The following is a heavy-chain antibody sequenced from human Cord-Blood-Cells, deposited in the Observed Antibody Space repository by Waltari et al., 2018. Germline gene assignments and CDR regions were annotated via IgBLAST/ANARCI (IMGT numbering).Heavy chain of an antibody. Sequence: QVQLVQSGAEVKKPGASVKVSCQASGYTFTSYAMHWVRQAPGQRLEWMGCINAGNGNTKYSQKFQARVTITRDTSASTAYMELSSLRSEDTAVYYCARDTSSGSYYFDYWGQGTLVTVSS. CDR2: INAGNGNT. V-gene: IGHV1-3*01. CDR1: GYTFTSYA. CDR3: ARDTSSGSYYFDY. D-gene: IGHD1-26*01. J-gene: IGHJ4*02.